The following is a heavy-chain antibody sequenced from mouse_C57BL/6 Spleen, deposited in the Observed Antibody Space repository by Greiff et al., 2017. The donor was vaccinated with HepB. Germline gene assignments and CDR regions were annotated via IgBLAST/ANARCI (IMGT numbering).Heavy chain of an antibody. J-gene: IGHJ2*01. CDR2: IDPENGDT. CDR3: TRLITTVVARFDY. CDR1: GFNIKDDY. V-gene: IGHV14-4*01. Sequence: EVQLQQSGAELVRPGASVKLSCTASGFNIKDDYMHWVKQRPEQGLEWIGWIDPENGDTEYASKFQGKATITADTPSNTAYLQLSSLTSEDTAFYYCTRLITTVVARFDYWGQSTTLTVSS. D-gene: IGHD1-1*01.